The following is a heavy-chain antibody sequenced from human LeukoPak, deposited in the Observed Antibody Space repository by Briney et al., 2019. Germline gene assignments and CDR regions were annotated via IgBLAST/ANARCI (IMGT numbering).Heavy chain of an antibody. D-gene: IGHD5-18*01. V-gene: IGHV3-30*04. J-gene: IGHJ5*02. CDR1: GFTFSHYA. CDR2: VSSEGDRR. CDR3: TIHMYDGYEGSSDTTMTRSP. Sequence: GGSLRLSCAASGFTFSHYAMHWVRRAPGKGLEWVTFVSSEGDRRYYADSVKGRFTISRDNAKNSLYLQMNSLRAEDTAVYYCTIHMYDGYEGSSDTTMTRSPWGQGTLVTVSS.